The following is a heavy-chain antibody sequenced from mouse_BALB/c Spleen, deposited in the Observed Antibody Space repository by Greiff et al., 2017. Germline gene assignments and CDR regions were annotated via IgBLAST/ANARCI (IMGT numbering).Heavy chain of an antibody. Sequence: EVMLVESGGGLVKPGGSLKLSCAASGFTFSSYGMSWVRQTPDKRLELVATINSNGGSTYYPDSVKGRFTISRDNAKNTLYLQMSSLKSEDTAMYYCARVRGGYDYADYWGQGTTLTVSS. CDR1: GFTFSSYG. V-gene: IGHV5-6-3*01. J-gene: IGHJ2*01. D-gene: IGHD2-4*01. CDR2: INSNGGST. CDR3: ARVRGGYDYADY.